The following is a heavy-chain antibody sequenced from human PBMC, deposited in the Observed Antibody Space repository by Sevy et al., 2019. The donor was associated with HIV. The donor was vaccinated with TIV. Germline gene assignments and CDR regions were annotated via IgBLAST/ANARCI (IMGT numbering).Heavy chain of an antibody. CDR3: ARARSGWYNGGFDY. J-gene: IGHJ4*02. Sequence: SETLSLTCTVSGGSISSGDYYWSWIRQPPGKGLEWIGYIYYSGSTYYNPSLKSRVTISVDTSKNQFSLKLSSVTAADTVVYYCARARSGWYNGGFDYWGQGTLVTVSS. V-gene: IGHV4-30-4*01. D-gene: IGHD6-19*01. CDR1: GGSISSGDYY. CDR2: IYYSGST.